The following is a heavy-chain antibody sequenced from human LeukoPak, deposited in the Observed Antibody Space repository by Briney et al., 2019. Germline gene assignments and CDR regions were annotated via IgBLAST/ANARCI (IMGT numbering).Heavy chain of an antibody. V-gene: IGHV5-10-1*01. J-gene: IGHJ3*02. CDR1: VSSFTSYW. CDR3: ARRLATVRSPFDI. Sequence: GESLKISCNGSVSSFTSYWFCGGRQMPGKGLEWMGMIDPSDSYTNYSPSFQGHVTISADKSISTAYLQWSSLQASDTPLYYCARRLATVRSPFDIWGQGTMVTVSS. D-gene: IGHD3-16*01. CDR2: IDPSDSYT.